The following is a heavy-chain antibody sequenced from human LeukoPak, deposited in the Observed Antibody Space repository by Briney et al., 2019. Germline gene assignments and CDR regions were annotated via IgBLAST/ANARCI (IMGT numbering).Heavy chain of an antibody. CDR1: GFTFSTYA. D-gene: IGHD6-6*01. V-gene: IGHV3-23*01. J-gene: IGHJ4*02. CDR3: TTDGWIAARPGFLDY. CDR2: ISGSGGSI. Sequence: GGSLRLSCAASGFTFSTYAMSWVRQAPGKGPEWVSAISGSGGSIYYADSVKGRFTISRDNSKNTLYLQMNSLRAEDTAVYYCTTDGWIAARPGFLDYWGQGTLVTVSS.